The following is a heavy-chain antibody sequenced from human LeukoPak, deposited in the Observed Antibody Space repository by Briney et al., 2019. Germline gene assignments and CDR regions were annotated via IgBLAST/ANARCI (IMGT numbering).Heavy chain of an antibody. CDR3: AKERPYSAIERPYGASAFDI. CDR2: ISGSGGST. CDR1: GFTFSSYA. V-gene: IGHV3-23*01. Sequence: GGSLRLSCAASGFTFSSYAMSWVRQAPGKGLEWVSTISGSGGSTYYADSVKGRFTISGDNAKNTLYLQMNSLRAEDTAVYYCAKERPYSAIERPYGASAFDIWGQGTMVTVSS. J-gene: IGHJ3*02. D-gene: IGHD4-17*01.